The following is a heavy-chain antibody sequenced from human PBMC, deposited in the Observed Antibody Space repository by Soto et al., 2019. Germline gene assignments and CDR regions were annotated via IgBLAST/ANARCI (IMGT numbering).Heavy chain of an antibody. Sequence: ASVKVSCKASGGTFSSYAISWVRQAPGQGLEWMGGIIPIFGTANYAQKFQGRVTITADESTSTAYIELSSLRSEDTAVYYCARDIVTSFLIYDILTGYYLPDAFDIWGQGTMVTVSS. CDR3: ARDIVTSFLIYDILTGYYLPDAFDI. V-gene: IGHV1-69*13. J-gene: IGHJ3*02. CDR2: IIPIFGTA. CDR1: GGTFSSYA. D-gene: IGHD3-9*01.